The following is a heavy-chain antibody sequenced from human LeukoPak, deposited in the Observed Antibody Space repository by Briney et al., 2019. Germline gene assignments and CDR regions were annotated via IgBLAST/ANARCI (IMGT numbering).Heavy chain of an antibody. Sequence: SETLSLTCSVSGFSISSGYFWGWIRQPPGKGLEWIGSIFLTGITYYNPSLKSRVTISVDTSKNHFSLKLSSVTAADTAVYYCASGYSSGWWYYWGQGTLVTVSS. D-gene: IGHD6-19*01. CDR1: GFSISSGYF. V-gene: IGHV4-38-2*02. CDR3: ASGYSSGWWYY. J-gene: IGHJ4*02. CDR2: IFLTGIT.